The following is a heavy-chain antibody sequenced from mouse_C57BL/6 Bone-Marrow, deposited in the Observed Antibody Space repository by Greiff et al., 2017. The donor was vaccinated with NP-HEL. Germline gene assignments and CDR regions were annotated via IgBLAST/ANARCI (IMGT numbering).Heavy chain of an antibody. CDR2: INPSSGYT. CDR1: GYTFTSYW. J-gene: IGHJ2*01. Sequence: VQLQQSGAELAKPGASVKLSCKASGYTFTSYWMHWVKQRPGQGLEWIGYINPSSGYTKYNQKFKDKATLTEDKSSSTAYMQLSSLTYEDSAVYYCARRYYLWVFDYWGQGTTLTVSS. D-gene: IGHD2-12*01. CDR3: ARRYYLWVFDY. V-gene: IGHV1-7*01.